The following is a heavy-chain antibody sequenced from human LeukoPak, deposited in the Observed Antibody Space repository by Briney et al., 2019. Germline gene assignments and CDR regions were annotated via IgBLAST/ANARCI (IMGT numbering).Heavy chain of an antibody. D-gene: IGHD5-24*01. V-gene: IGHV4-39*01. CDR2: VYYSGST. Sequence: SETLSLTCTVSGGSISSSSYYWSWIRQPPGKGLEWIGCVYYSGSTYYNPSLKSRITISVDTSKNQFSLNLSSVTAADTAVYYCARGARAGYNLEPFDYWGQGTLVTV. CDR1: GGSISSSSYY. CDR3: ARGARAGYNLEPFDY. J-gene: IGHJ4*02.